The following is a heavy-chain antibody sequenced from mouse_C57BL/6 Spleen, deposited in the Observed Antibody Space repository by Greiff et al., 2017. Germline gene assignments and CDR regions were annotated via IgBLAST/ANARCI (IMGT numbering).Heavy chain of an antibody. CDR1: GYTFTDYY. CDR2: INPNNGGT. J-gene: IGHJ2*01. CDR3: ARSTVGGYFDY. D-gene: IGHD1-1*01. Sequence: EVQLQQSGPELVKPGASVKISCKASGYTFTDYYMNWVKQSPGKSLEWIGDINPNNGGTSYNQKFKGKATLTVDKSSSTAYMELRSLTSEDSAVYYCARSTVGGYFDYWGQGTTLTVSS. V-gene: IGHV1-26*01.